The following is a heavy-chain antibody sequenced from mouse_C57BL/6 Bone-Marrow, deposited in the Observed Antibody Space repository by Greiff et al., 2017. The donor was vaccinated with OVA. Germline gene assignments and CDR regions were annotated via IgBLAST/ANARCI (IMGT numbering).Heavy chain of an antibody. J-gene: IGHJ4*01. D-gene: IGHD6-1*01. CDR2: IRSKSNNYAT. V-gene: IGHV10-1*01. CDR1: GFSFNTYA. CDR3: GGQASNPPYAMDY. Sequence: VQLKESGGGLVQPKGSLKLSCAASGFSFNTYAMNWVRQAPGQGLEWVARIRSKSNNYATYYADPVKDRFTISRDAYESMLYLQMNNLTAEDTARYYCGGQASNPPYAMDYWGQGTSVTVSS.